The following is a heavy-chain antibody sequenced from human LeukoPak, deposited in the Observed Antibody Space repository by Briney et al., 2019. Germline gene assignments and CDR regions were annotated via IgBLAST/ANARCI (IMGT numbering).Heavy chain of an antibody. D-gene: IGHD3-22*01. CDR2: IIPNLGTT. Sequence: ASVKVSCKAPGGTSNSHAISCVRQAPAQGLEWMGRIIPNLGTTNRAQNLQDRVTLPEDKYTNTAYMELTSLTSDETAVYYCATTNDGGGYQWGDFFDFWGQGTLVTVSS. CDR3: ATTNDGGGYQWGDFFDF. J-gene: IGHJ4*02. CDR1: GGTSNSHA. V-gene: IGHV1-69*04.